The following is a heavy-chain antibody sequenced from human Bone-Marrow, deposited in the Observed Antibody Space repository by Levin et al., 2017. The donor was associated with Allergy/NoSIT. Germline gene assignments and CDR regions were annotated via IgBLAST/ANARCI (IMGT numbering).Heavy chain of an antibody. Sequence: EASVKVSCKASGYTFTSYYMHWVRQAPGQGLEWMGIINPSGGSTSYAQKFQGRVTMTRDTSTSTVYMELSSLRSEDTAVYYCARGPAGRFVTVVTAIYYYYYYGMDVWGQGTTVTVSS. D-gene: IGHD2-21*02. CDR2: INPSGGST. CDR1: GYTFTSYY. CDR3: ARGPAGRFVTVVTAIYYYYYYGMDV. V-gene: IGHV1-46*01. J-gene: IGHJ6*02.